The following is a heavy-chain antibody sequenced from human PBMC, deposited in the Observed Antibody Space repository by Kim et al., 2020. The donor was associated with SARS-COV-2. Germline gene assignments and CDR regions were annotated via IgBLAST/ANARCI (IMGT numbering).Heavy chain of an antibody. V-gene: IGHV3-23*01. J-gene: IGHJ6*02. CDR1: GFTFSSYA. D-gene: IGHD3-9*01. CDR3: ATRSAADYDILTGYYLYYYGMDV. CDR2: ISGSGGST. Sequence: GGSLRLSCAASGFTFSSYAMSWVRQAPGKGLEWVSAISGSGGSTYYADSVKGRFTISRDNSKNTLYLQMNSLRAEDTAVYYCATRSAADYDILTGYYLYYYGMDVWGQGTTVTVSS.